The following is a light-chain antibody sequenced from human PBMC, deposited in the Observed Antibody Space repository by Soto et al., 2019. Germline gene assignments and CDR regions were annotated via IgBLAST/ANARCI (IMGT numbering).Light chain of an antibody. CDR2: GAS. V-gene: IGKV3-15*01. J-gene: IGKJ4*01. CDR1: QSVSSN. Sequence: EIVMTQSPATLSVSPGERATLSCRASQSVSSNLAWYQQKPGQAPSLLIYGASTRATGIPARFSGSGSGTEFTLTISSRQSEDFAVYYCQQYNNWPPLTFGGGTKVEIK. CDR3: QQYNNWPPLT.